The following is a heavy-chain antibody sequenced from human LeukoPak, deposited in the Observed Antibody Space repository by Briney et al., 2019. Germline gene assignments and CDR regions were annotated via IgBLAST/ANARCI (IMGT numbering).Heavy chain of an antibody. V-gene: IGHV3-23*01. Sequence: PGVSLRLSXAASGFSFSTYAMNWVRQAPGKGLRWVSTISGSGGSTYYADSVKGRFTISRDNSKNTLYLQMNSLRAEDTAVYYCAKDGGFGVGYFDYWGQGILVTVSS. CDR2: ISGSGGST. D-gene: IGHD3-16*01. J-gene: IGHJ4*02. CDR1: GFSFSTYA. CDR3: AKDGGFGVGYFDY.